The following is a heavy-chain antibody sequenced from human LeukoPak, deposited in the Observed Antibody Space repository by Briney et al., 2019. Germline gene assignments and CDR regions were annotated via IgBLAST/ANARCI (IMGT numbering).Heavy chain of an antibody. D-gene: IGHD5-18*01. CDR3: ARDTPGVDTAMVYYYYYGMDV. J-gene: IGHJ6*02. CDR1: GYTFTGYY. Sequence: ASVKVSCKASGYTFTGYYMHWVRQAPGQGLEVMGWINPNSGGTNYAQKFQGRVTMTRDTSISTAYMELSRLRSDDTAVYYCARDTPGVDTAMVYYYYYGMDVWGQGTTVTVSS. CDR2: INPNSGGT. V-gene: IGHV1-2*02.